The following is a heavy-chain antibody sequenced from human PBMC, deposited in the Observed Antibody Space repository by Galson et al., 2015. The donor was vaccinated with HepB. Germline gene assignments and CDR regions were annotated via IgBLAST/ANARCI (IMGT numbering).Heavy chain of an antibody. CDR3: ARDPGDYGDYKNWYFDL. V-gene: IGHV4-59*01. CDR1: GGSISSYY. Sequence: SETLSLTCTVSGGSISSYYWSWIRQPPGKGLEWIGYISHSGSTNYNPSLKSRVTISVDTSKNQFSLKLSSVTAADTAVYYCARDPGDYGDYKNWYFDLWGRGTLVTVSS. CDR2: ISHSGST. J-gene: IGHJ2*01. D-gene: IGHD4-17*01.